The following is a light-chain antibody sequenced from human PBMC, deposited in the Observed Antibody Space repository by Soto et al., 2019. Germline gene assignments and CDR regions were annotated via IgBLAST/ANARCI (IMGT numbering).Light chain of an antibody. CDR3: CSYAGSRTDV. Sequence: QSALTQPASVSGSPGQSITISCTGTSSDVGSYNLVSWYQQHPGKAPKLIIYEVSKRPSGVSNGFSGSKSGNTASLTISGLQAEDEADYYCCSYAGSRTDVFGTGTQLTVL. J-gene: IGLJ1*01. CDR2: EVS. CDR1: SSDVGSYNL. V-gene: IGLV2-23*02.